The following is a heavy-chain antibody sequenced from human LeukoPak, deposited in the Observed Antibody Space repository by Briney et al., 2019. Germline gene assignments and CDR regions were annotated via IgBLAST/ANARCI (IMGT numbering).Heavy chain of an antibody. V-gene: IGHV1-2*02. CDR2: INPNSGGT. Sequence: GASVKVSCTASGYTFTGYYMHWVRQAPGQGLEWMGWINPNSGGTNYAQKFQGRVTMTRDTSISTAYMELSRLRSDDTAVYYCAREAAVAGDNWFDPWGQGTLVTVSS. CDR3: AREAAVAGDNWFDP. D-gene: IGHD6-19*01. J-gene: IGHJ5*02. CDR1: GYTFTGYY.